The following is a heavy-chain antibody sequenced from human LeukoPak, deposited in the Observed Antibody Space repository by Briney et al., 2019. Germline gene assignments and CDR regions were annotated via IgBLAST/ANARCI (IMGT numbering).Heavy chain of an antibody. CDR1: GFTFSSYT. J-gene: IGHJ5*02. Sequence: GGSLRLSCAASGFTFSSYTIHWVRQPPGKGLEWVAVISFDGSNKYYADSVEGRFTISRDNSKNTLYLQMNGLRAEDTAVYYCAREELGSSLGFDPWGQGTLVTVSS. V-gene: IGHV3-30-3*01. CDR3: AREELGSSLGFDP. CDR2: ISFDGSNK. D-gene: IGHD3-16*01.